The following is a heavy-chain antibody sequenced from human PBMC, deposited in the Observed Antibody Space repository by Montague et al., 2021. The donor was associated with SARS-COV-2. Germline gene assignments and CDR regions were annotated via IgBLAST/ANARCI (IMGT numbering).Heavy chain of an antibody. Sequence: SETLSLTCTVSGGSISSGSYYWSWVRQPPGKGLEWIGRIYYSGSTNYNPSLKSRVTISVDTSKNQFSLKLSSVTAADTAVYYCARLRGAGLNYFDYWGQGTLVTVSS. CDR2: IYYSGST. J-gene: IGHJ4*02. V-gene: IGHV4-39*07. CDR1: GGSISSGSYY. D-gene: IGHD6-19*01. CDR3: ARLRGAGLNYFDY.